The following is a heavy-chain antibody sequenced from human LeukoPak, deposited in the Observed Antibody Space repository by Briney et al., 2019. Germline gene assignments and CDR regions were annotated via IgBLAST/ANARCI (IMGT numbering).Heavy chain of an antibody. CDR2: IKTGGRNT. V-gene: IGHV3-74*01. Sequence: AGGSLRLSCAASGMTFSNHWMPWVRQVPGKGLVWVSLIKTGGRNTIYADSVKGRFTISRDNGKSTLYLQMNSLRAEDTAIYYCATGPSYGYEWWGQGTVVTVSS. CDR3: ATGPSYGYEW. J-gene: IGHJ4*02. D-gene: IGHD3-16*01. CDR1: GMTFSNHW.